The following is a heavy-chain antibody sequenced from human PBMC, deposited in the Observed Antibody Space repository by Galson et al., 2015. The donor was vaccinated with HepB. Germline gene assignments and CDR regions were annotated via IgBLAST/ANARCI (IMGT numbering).Heavy chain of an antibody. Sequence: SVKVSCKASRYTFTNFGISWVRQAPGQGLEWMGGIIPMFDTANYARRFQGRVTITADKSTSTVHMDLSSLRSDDTAVYYCAATYYPDSSGHPPLFDYCYYGMDVWGQGTTVTVSS. CDR3: AATYYPDSSGHPPLFDYCYYGMDV. J-gene: IGHJ6*02. V-gene: IGHV1-69*06. D-gene: IGHD3-22*01. CDR1: RYTFTNFG. CDR2: IIPMFDTA.